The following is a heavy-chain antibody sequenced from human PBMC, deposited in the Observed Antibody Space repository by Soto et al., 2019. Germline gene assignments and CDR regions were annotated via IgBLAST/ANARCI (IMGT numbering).Heavy chain of an antibody. Sequence: SETLSRIWAVYGGNFRGYYWSGIRQPPGTGLEWLGEINDSGSTNYNPSLKSRITFSLDTSKKEISLRLSSVTAADTAVYYCARERGRYCSGESCYPFGPWGQGALVTVSS. CDR1: GGNFRGYY. J-gene: IGHJ5*02. CDR2: INDSGST. D-gene: IGHD2-15*01. CDR3: ARERGRYCSGESCYPFGP. V-gene: IGHV4-34*01.